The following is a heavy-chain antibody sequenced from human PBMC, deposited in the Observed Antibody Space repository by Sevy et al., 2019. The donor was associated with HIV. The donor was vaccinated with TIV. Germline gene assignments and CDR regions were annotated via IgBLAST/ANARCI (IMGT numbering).Heavy chain of an antibody. J-gene: IGHJ6*02. V-gene: IGHV3-23*01. CDR1: GFTFSKYA. D-gene: IGHD1-1*01. Sequence: GGSLRLSCAASGFTFSKYAMTWVRQAPGKGLEWVSAISVSGGFTYYADSVMGRFTTSRDNSKNTLYLQINSLRAEDTAVYYCAKPNGTVSKEYYYYGMDVWGQATTVTVSS. CDR2: ISVSGGFT. CDR3: AKPNGTVSKEYYYYGMDV.